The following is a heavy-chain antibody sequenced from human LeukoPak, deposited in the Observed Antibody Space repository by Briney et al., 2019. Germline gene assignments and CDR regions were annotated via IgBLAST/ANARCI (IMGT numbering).Heavy chain of an antibody. Sequence: GGSLRLSCAASGFTFSSYWMSWVRQAPGKGLEWVANIKQDGSEKYYVDSVKGRFTISRDNAKNSLYLQMNSLRAEDTAVHYCARDRGDADYYDSFDYWGQGTLVTVSS. J-gene: IGHJ4*02. V-gene: IGHV3-7*01. CDR3: ARDRGDADYYDSFDY. D-gene: IGHD3-22*01. CDR2: IKQDGSEK. CDR1: GFTFSSYW.